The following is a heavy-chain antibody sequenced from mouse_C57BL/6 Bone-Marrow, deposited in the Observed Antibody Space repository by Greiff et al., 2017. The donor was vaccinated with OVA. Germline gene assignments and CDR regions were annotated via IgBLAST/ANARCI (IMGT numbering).Heavy chain of an antibody. CDR3: ARYALLFYAMDY. CDR1: GYSITSGYD. V-gene: IGHV3-1*01. CDR2: ISYSGST. J-gene: IGHJ4*01. D-gene: IGHD1-1*01. Sequence: EVKLLESGPGMVKPSQSLSLTCTVTGYSITSGYDWHWIRHFPGNKLEWMGYISYSGSTNYNPSLKSRISITHDTSKNHFFLQLNSVTTEDTATYYCARYALLFYAMDYWGQGTSVTVSS.